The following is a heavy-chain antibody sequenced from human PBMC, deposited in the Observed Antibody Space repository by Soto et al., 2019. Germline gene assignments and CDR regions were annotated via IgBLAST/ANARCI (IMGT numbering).Heavy chain of an antibody. CDR3: AHRPALGSGWYFDP. CDR2: IYWNDDN. V-gene: IGHV2-5*01. Sequence: SGRTVVNPTQTLTLTCTFSGFALSTSGVGVGWIRQPPGKALEWLALIYWNDDNRYSPSLKSRLTITKDTSKNQVVLTITNMDPVDTARYYCAHRPALGSGWYFDPWGQGTLVTVSS. D-gene: IGHD6-19*01. CDR1: GFALSTSGVG. J-gene: IGHJ5*02.